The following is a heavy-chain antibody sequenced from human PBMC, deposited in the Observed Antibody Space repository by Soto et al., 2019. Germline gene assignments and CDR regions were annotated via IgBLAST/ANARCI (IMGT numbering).Heavy chain of an antibody. CDR1: GYTFTNFG. CDR3: AGGGTPIDY. CDR2: ISAYNGNT. V-gene: IGHV1-18*01. Sequence: QVHLVQSGAEVKKPGASVKVSCTASGYTFTNFGISWVRQAPGQGLEWMGWISAYNGNTNYAQKFQGRVTMTTDTSTSTAYLEPRSLRSDGAAVYYCAGGGTPIDYWGQGTLVTVSS. J-gene: IGHJ4*02. D-gene: IGHD3-16*01.